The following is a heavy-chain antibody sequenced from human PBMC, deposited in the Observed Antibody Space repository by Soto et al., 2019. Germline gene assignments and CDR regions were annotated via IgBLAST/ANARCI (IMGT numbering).Heavy chain of an antibody. CDR3: ARVGPYDSHSYMYPYDRFDT. D-gene: IGHD3-10*01. Sequence: GGSLRLSCAASGFSVRSSQMSWVRQAPGKGLEWVSIIFSDGTTHYGVSVKGRFTISRDSARNTVYLQMNGLRVDDTAVYYCARVGPYDSHSYMYPYDRFDTWGQGTQVPVSS. CDR2: IFSDGTT. J-gene: IGHJ5*02. V-gene: IGHV3-53*01. CDR1: GFSVRSSQ.